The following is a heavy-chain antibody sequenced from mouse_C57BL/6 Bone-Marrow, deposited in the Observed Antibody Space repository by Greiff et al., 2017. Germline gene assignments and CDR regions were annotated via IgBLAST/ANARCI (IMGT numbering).Heavy chain of an antibody. CDR2: ISSGGSYT. V-gene: IGHV5-6*01. J-gene: IGHJ2*01. D-gene: IGHD1-1*01. Sequence: EVQLVESGGDLVKPGWSLKLSCAASGFTFSSYGMSWVRQTPDKRLEWVATISSGGSYTYYPDSVKGRFTISRDNAKNTLYLQMSSLKSEDTAMYYCARREVVPYYFDYWGQGTTRTVSS. CDR3: ARREVVPYYFDY. CDR1: GFTFSSYG.